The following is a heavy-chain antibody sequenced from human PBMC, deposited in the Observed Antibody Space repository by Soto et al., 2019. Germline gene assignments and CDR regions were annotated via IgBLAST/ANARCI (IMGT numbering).Heavy chain of an antibody. CDR1: GFTFTRYS. Sequence: PGGSLRLSCAASGFTFTRYSMNWVRQAPGKGLEWVSSISSTTNYIYYGDSMKGRFTISRDNAKNSLYLEMNSLKAEDTAVYYCARESEDLTSNFDYWGQGTLVTVSS. J-gene: IGHJ4*02. V-gene: IGHV3-21*06. CDR3: ARESEDLTSNFDY. CDR2: ISSTTNYI.